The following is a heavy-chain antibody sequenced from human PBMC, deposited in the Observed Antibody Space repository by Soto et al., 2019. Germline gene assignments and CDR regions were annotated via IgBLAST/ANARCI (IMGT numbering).Heavy chain of an antibody. V-gene: IGHV3-33*01. CDR2: IWYDGSNK. CDR3: ARGGEGYNSDY. D-gene: IGHD5-12*01. J-gene: IGHJ4*02. CDR1: GFTFSSYG. Sequence: ESGGGVVQPGRSLRLSCAASGFTFSSYGMHWVRQAPGKGLEWVAVIWYDGSNKYYADSVKGRFTISRDNSKNTLYLQMNSLRAEDTAVYYCARGGEGYNSDYWGQGTLVTVSS.